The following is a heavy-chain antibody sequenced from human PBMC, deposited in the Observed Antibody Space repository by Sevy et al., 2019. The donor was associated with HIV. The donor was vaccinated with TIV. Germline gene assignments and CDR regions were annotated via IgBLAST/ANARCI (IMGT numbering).Heavy chain of an antibody. CDR1: GLAFSSYA. CDR3: ARFPPERAFDI. CDR2: ISYDGSNQ. V-gene: IGHV3-30*04. J-gene: IGHJ3*02. Sequence: GGSLRLSCAASGLAFSSYAMHWVRQAPDKGLEWVAVISYDGSNQDYADSVKGRFTISRDNSKNTLYLQMNGLGVEDTAVYYCARFPPERAFDIWGQGTMVTVSS.